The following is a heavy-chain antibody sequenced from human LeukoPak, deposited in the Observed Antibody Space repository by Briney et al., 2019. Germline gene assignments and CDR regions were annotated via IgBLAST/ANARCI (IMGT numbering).Heavy chain of an antibody. V-gene: IGHV4-30-2*01. J-gene: IGHJ4*02. CDR3: AREGDYDSSGFDY. Sequence: SETLSLTCVVSGGSISSGVYSWNWIRQPPGKGLEWIGNVYHSGSTYYNPSLKSRVTISVDTSKNQFSLKLSSVTAADTAVYYCAREGDYDSSGFDYWGQGTLVTVSS. CDR2: VYHSGST. CDR1: GGSISSGVYS. D-gene: IGHD3-22*01.